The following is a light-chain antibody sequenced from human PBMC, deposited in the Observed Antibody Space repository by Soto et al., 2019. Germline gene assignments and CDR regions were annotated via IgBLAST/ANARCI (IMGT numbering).Light chain of an antibody. Sequence: DIQMTQSPSSLSASVGDRVTITCRASQSISSYLNWYQQKPGKAPKLLIYAASSLQSGVPSRFSDSASETDFTLTNSSLQPEAFATYYFQQSYSTLISLGQGTRLEIK. CDR1: QSISSY. J-gene: IGKJ5*01. CDR2: AAS. CDR3: QQSYSTLIS. V-gene: IGKV1-39*01.